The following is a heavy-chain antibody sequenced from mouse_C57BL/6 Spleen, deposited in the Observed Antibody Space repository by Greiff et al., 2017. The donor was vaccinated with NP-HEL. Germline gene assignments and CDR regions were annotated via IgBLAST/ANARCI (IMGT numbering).Heavy chain of an antibody. CDR1: GYAFSSSW. J-gene: IGHJ3*01. V-gene: IGHV1-82*01. Sequence: VQLQQSGPELVKPGASVKISCKASGYAFSSSWMNWVKQRPGKGLEWIGRIYPGDGDTNYNGKFKGKATLTADKSSSTAYMQLSSLTSEDSAVYVCARSGSYYDYDEGFAYWGQGTLVTVSA. D-gene: IGHD2-4*01. CDR3: ARSGSYYDYDEGFAY. CDR2: IYPGDGDT.